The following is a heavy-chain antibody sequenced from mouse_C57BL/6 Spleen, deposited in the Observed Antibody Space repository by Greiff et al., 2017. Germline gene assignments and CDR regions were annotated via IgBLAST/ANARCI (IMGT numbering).Heavy chain of an antibody. CDR1: GYTFTDYE. CDR3: TRGDYYGRGGY. CDR2: IDPETGGT. J-gene: IGHJ2*01. D-gene: IGHD1-1*01. Sequence: VQGVESGAELVRPGASVTLSCKASGYTFTDYEMHWVKQTPVHGLEWIGAIDPETGGTAYNQKFKGKAILTADKSSSTAYMELRSLTSEDSAVYYCTRGDYYGRGGYWGQGTTLTVSS. V-gene: IGHV1-15*01.